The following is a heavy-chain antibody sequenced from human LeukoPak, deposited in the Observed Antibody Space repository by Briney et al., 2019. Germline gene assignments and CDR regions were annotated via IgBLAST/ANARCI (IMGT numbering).Heavy chain of an antibody. CDR2: IYYSGST. D-gene: IGHD6-13*01. V-gene: IGHV4-39*07. J-gene: IGHJ5*02. Sequence: PSETLSLTCTVSGGSISSYYWGWIRQPPGKGLEWIGSIYYSGSTYYNPSLKSRVTISVDTSKNQFSLKLSSVTAADTAVYYCASEFKAVAAAGKVDWFDPWGQGTLVTVSS. CDR3: ASEFKAVAAAGKVDWFDP. CDR1: GGSISSYY.